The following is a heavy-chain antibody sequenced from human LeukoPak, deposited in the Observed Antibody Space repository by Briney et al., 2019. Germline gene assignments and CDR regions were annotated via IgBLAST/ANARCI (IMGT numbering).Heavy chain of an antibody. CDR3: ARDGKDCSGGSPACFSD. V-gene: IGHV1-18*01. J-gene: IGHJ4*02. CDR1: GYTFTSYG. CDR2: ISAYNGNT. D-gene: IGHD2-15*01. Sequence: GASVKVSCKASGYTFTSYGISWVRQAPGQGLEWMGWISAYNGNTNYAQKLQGRVTMTTDTSTSTAYMELRSLRSDDTAVYYCARDGKDCSGGSPACFSDWGQGTLVTVSS.